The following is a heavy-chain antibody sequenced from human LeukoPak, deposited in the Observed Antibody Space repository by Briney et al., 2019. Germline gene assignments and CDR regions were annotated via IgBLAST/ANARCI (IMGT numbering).Heavy chain of an antibody. CDR3: ARARRYNWNLPDY. CDR1: GYTFSGYY. CDR2: INPNSGDT. V-gene: IGHV1-2*02. J-gene: IGHJ4*02. D-gene: IGHD1-7*01. Sequence: GASVKVSCKASGYTFSGYYVHWVRQAPGQGLEWMGWINPNSGDTNYAQKFQGRVTMTRDTSISTAYMELRSLRSDDTAVYYCARARRYNWNLPDYWGQGTLVTVSS.